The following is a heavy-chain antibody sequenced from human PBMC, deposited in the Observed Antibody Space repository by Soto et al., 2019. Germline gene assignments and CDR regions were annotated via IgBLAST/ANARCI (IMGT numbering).Heavy chain of an antibody. CDR2: IIPIFGTA. CDR1: GGTFSSYA. D-gene: IGHD2-2*01. V-gene: IGHV1-69*01. Sequence: QVQLVQSGAEVKKPGSSVKVSCKASGGTFSSYAISWVRQAPGQGLEWMGGIIPIFGTANYAQQFQGRVTITADESTSTAYMELSSLRSEDTAVYYCARDIVVVPAAMAAPWDGWGQVTTVTVSS. CDR3: ARDIVVVPAAMAAPWDG. J-gene: IGHJ6*02.